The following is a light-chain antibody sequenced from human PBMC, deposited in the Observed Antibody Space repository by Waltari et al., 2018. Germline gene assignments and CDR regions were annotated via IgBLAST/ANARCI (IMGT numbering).Light chain of an antibody. J-gene: IGKJ1*01. V-gene: IGKV3-20*01. Sequence: EIVLTQSPGTLSLSPGERATLSCRASQSVARALAWYQQKPCQPPRRLIYNTYTRAPGVPDRCSGGGSGTDFSLTISRLEPEDFAVYYCQNYVRLPATFGQGTKVEIK. CDR1: QSVARA. CDR2: NTY. CDR3: QNYVRLPAT.